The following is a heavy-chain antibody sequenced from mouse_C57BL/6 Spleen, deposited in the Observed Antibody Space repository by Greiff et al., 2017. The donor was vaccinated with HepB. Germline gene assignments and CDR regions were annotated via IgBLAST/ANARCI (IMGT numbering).Heavy chain of an antibody. J-gene: IGHJ4*01. CDR2: IYPGDGDT. V-gene: IGHV1-82*01. Sequence: VQLQQSGPELVKPGASVKISCKASGYAFRSSWMNWVKQRPGKGLEWIGRIYPGDGDTNYNGKFKGKATLTADKSSSTAYMQLSSLTSEDSAVYVCARTKENAMDYWGQGTSVTVSS. CDR3: ARTKENAMDY. CDR1: GYAFRSSW.